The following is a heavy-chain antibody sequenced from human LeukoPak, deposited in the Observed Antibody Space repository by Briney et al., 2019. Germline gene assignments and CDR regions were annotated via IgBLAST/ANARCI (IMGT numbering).Heavy chain of an antibody. CDR1: GGSFSGYY. V-gene: IGHV4-34*01. Sequence: SETLSLTCAVYGGSFSGYYWSWIRQPPGKGLEWIGEINHSGSTNYNPSLKSRVTISVDTSKNQFSLQLSSVTAADTAVYYCARQVLSSYGNWGQGTLVTVSS. CDR2: INHSGST. J-gene: IGHJ4*02. D-gene: IGHD5-18*01. CDR3: ARQVLSSYGN.